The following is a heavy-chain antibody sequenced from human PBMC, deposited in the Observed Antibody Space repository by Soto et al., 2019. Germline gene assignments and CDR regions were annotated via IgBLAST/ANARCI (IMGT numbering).Heavy chain of an antibody. CDR2: INHSGST. D-gene: IGHD3-10*01. CDR3: ARLSLWFGEQINDY. Sequence: QVQLQQWGAGLLKPSETLSLTCAVHGGSFSGYYWSWIRQPPGKGLEWIGEINHSGSTNYNPSLKSRVTISVDTSKNQFSLKLSSVTAADTAVYYCARLSLWFGEQINDYWGQGTLVTVSS. CDR1: GGSFSGYY. V-gene: IGHV4-34*01. J-gene: IGHJ4*02.